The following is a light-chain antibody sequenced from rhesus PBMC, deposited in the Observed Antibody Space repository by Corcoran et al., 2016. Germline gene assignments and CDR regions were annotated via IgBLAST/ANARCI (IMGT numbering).Light chain of an antibody. CDR2: DAS. J-gene: IGKJ2*01. CDR3: LQHNSYPYS. Sequence: DIQMTQSPSSLSASVGDTVTITCRASQGISSYLNWFQQKPGKAPKLLIYDASSLESGVPSRFSGSGSGTDFTITISSLQPEDFAAYYGLQHNSYPYSFGQGTKVEIK. V-gene: IGKV1-28*03. CDR1: QGISSY.